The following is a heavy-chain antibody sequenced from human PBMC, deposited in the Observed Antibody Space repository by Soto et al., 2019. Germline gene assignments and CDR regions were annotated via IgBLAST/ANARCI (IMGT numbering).Heavy chain of an antibody. Sequence: QVQLVESGGGWVQPGRSLRLSCEATGFSFTTYGMHWVRQAPGKGLEGVAVIGYDGNNKYYADSVEGRFTISRDNSKNTVYLQMKRLRGDDTAVYYCARGGVTGIVGIFGSPLDIWGQGTVVTVSS. J-gene: IGHJ3*02. CDR2: IGYDGNNK. CDR3: ARGGVTGIVGIFGSPLDI. D-gene: IGHD2-21*01. CDR1: GFSFTTYG. V-gene: IGHV3-33*01.